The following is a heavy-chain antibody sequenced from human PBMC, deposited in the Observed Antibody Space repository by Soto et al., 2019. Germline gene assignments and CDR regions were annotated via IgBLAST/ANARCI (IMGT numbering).Heavy chain of an antibody. J-gene: IGHJ5*02. V-gene: IGHV4-39*01. D-gene: IGHD1-20*01. CDR2: SYYSGTT. CDR3: TRRYNGNDNYFDP. Sequence: PSETLSLTCTVSGASISVHSYYWTWIRQPPGKGLEWIGSSYYSGTTYFSPSLKSRGTISVETSKNQSSLRLTSVTAADTAIYYCTRRYNGNDNYFDPWGPGALVTVSS. CDR1: GASISVHSYY.